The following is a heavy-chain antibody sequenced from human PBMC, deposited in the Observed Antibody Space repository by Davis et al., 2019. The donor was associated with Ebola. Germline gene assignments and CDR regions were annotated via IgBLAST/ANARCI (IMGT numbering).Heavy chain of an antibody. Sequence: ASVKVSCKASGYTFTSYGISWVRQAPGQGLEWMGIINPSGGSTSYAQKFQGRVTMTRDTSTSTVYMELSSLRSEDTAVYYCASGYCSSTSCYPNGGYWGQGTLVTVSS. D-gene: IGHD2-2*01. CDR2: INPSGGST. CDR1: GYTFTSYG. V-gene: IGHV1-46*01. CDR3: ASGYCSSTSCYPNGGY. J-gene: IGHJ4*02.